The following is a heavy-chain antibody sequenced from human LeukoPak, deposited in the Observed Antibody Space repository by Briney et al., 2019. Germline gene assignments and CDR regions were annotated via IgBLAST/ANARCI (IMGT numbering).Heavy chain of an antibody. CDR3: ARGLGVAATFDF. CDR2: IYHSGST. V-gene: IGHV4-30-2*01. J-gene: IGHJ4*02. Sequence: PSQTLSLTCAVSGGPISSGGYSWSWIRQPPGKGLEWIGYIYHSGSTYYNPSLKSRVTISVDRSKNQFSLKLSSVTAADTAVYYCARGLGVAATFDFWGQGTLVTVSS. D-gene: IGHD2-15*01. CDR1: GGPISSGGYS.